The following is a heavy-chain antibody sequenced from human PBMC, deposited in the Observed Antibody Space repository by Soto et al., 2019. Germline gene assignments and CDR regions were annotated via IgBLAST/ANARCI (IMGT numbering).Heavy chain of an antibody. CDR1: GFTFSSYS. V-gene: IGHV3-21*01. D-gene: IGHD3-22*01. CDR2: ISSSSSYI. J-gene: IGHJ4*02. Sequence: PGGSLRLSCAASGFTFSSYSMNWVRQAPGKGLEWVSSISSSSSYIYYADSVKGRFTISRDNAKNSLYLQMNSLRAEDTAVYYCARPIDYYDSSGAIRPFDYWGQGTLVTVSS. CDR3: ARPIDYYDSSGAIRPFDY.